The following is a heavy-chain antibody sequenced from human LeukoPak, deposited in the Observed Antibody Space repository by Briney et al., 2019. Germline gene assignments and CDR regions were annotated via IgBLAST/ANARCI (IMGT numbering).Heavy chain of an antibody. CDR3: ARHRHGDYRSPSCFDY. D-gene: IGHD4-17*01. CDR1: GGSFSGYY. Sequence: SETLSLTCAVYGGSFSGYYWSWIRQPPGKGLEWIGEINHSGSTNYNPSLKSRVTISVDTSKNQFSLKLSSVTAADTAVYYCARHRHGDYRSPSCFDYWGQGTLVTVSS. J-gene: IGHJ4*02. V-gene: IGHV4-34*01. CDR2: INHSGST.